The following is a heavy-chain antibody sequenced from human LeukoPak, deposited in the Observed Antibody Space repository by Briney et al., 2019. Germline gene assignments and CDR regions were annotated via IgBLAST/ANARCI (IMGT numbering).Heavy chain of an antibody. J-gene: IGHJ5*02. CDR2: IIPIFGTA. Sequence: GASVKVSCKASGGTFSSYAISWVRQAPGQGLEWMGGIIPIFGTANYAQKFQGRVTITTDESTSTAYTELSSLRSEDTAVYYCADMTTYYYDSSGYNNWFDPWGQGTLVTVSS. V-gene: IGHV1-69*05. CDR1: GGTFSSYA. CDR3: ADMTTYYYDSSGYNNWFDP. D-gene: IGHD3-22*01.